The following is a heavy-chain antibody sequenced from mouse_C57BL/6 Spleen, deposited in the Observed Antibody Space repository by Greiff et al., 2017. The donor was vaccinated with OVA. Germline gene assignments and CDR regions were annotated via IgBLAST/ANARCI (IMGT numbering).Heavy chain of an antibody. Sequence: QVQLKQPGAELVKPGASVKMSCKASGYTFTSYWITWVKQRPGQGLEWIGDIYPGSGSTNYNEKFKSKATLTVDTSSSTAYMQLSSLTSEDSAVYYCARWDYSNYVGFAYWGQGTLVTVSA. CDR1: GYTFTSYW. D-gene: IGHD2-5*01. CDR2: IYPGSGST. J-gene: IGHJ3*01. V-gene: IGHV1-55*01. CDR3: ARWDYSNYVGFAY.